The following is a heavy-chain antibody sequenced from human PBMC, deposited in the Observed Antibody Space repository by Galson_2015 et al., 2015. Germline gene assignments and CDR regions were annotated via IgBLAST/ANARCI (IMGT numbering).Heavy chain of an antibody. Sequence: SLRLSCAASRFIFSDYYMSWIRQAPGKGLEWVSYISSSGTSAYYADSVKGRFTISRDNAKNSLFLQMNSLRAEDTAMYYCTRGRGGTYSAHWGQGTLVTVSS. V-gene: IGHV3-11*01. J-gene: IGHJ4*02. D-gene: IGHD1-1*01. CDR2: ISSSGTSA. CDR3: TRGRGGTYSAH. CDR1: RFIFSDYY.